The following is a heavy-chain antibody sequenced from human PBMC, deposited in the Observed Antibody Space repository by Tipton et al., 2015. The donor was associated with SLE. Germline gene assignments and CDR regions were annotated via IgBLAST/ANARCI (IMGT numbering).Heavy chain of an antibody. CDR3: ARDSAAAGDYYGMDV. Sequence: QLVQSGVEVKKPGASVKVSCKASGYTFTSYGISWVRQAPGQGLEWMGWISAYNGNTNYAQKFQVRVTMTTDTSTSTAYMELRSLRSDDTAVYYCARDSAAAGDYYGMDVWGQGTTVTVSS. CDR1: GYTFTSYG. V-gene: IGHV1-18*01. D-gene: IGHD6-13*01. CDR2: ISAYNGNT. J-gene: IGHJ6*02.